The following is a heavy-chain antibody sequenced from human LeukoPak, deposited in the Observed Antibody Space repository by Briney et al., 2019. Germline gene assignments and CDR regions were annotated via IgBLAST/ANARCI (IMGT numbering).Heavy chain of an antibody. Sequence: GGSLRLSCAASGFTFSSYSMNWVRQAPGKGLEYVSAVTSNGGSTYYANSVKGRFTISRDNSKNTLFLQMGSLRAEDMAVYYCARAQFVMVRGVIITFIGAFDVWGQGTMVAVSS. CDR1: GFTFSSYS. V-gene: IGHV3-64*01. CDR2: VTSNGGST. D-gene: IGHD3-10*01. J-gene: IGHJ3*01. CDR3: ARAQFVMVRGVIITFIGAFDV.